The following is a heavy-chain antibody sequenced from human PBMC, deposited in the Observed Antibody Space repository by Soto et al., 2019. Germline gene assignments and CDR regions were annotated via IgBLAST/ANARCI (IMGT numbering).Heavy chain of an antibody. Sequence: QVQLVQSGAEVKKPGASVKVSCRASGYTFTSYDINWVRQATGQGREWMGWMNPNSGNTGYAQKLQGRVTMTRNTSIRTAYMELSSLRSEDTAVYYCARAGLYSYGYPRVGYYYCGMDVWGQGTTVTVSS. CDR1: GYTFTSYD. J-gene: IGHJ6*02. V-gene: IGHV1-8*01. D-gene: IGHD5-12*01. CDR2: MNPNSGNT. CDR3: ARAGLYSYGYPRVGYYYCGMDV.